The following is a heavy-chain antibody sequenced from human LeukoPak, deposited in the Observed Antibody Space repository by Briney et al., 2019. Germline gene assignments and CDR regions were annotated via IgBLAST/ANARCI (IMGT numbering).Heavy chain of an antibody. CDR3: VRDFRSADH. J-gene: IGHJ5*02. CDR2: ISSSTSYT. CDR1: GFTFSSYS. V-gene: IGHV3-21*01. Sequence: GGSLRLSCAASGFTFSSYSMNWVRQAPGKGLECVSSISSSTSYTYYADSVKGRFTISRDNAKNSLYLQMNSLRADDMAVYYCVRDFRSADHWGQGILVTVSS.